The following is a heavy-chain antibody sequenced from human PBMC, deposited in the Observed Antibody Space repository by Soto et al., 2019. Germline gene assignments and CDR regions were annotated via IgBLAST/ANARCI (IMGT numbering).Heavy chain of an antibody. V-gene: IGHV4-31*03. D-gene: IGHD1-26*01. Sequence: SETLSLTCTVSGGSISSGGYYWSWIRQHPGKGLEWIGYIYHSGSTNYNPSLKSRVTISVDKSKNQFSLKLSSVTAADTAMYYCARDHHRGATLHWGQGTLVTVSS. CDR3: ARDHHRGATLH. J-gene: IGHJ4*02. CDR1: GGSISSGGYY. CDR2: IYHSGST.